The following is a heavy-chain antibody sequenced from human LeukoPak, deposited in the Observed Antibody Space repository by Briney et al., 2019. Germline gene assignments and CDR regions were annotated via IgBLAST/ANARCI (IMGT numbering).Heavy chain of an antibody. D-gene: IGHD3-10*01. V-gene: IGHV1-46*01. Sequence: ASVKVSCKASGYTFTSYYMHWVRQAPGQGLEWMGIINPSGGSTSYAQKFQGRVTMTRDTSTSTVYMELSSLRSEDTAVYYCTVRGVIRQRFDYWGQGTLVTVSS. CDR3: TVRGVIRQRFDY. CDR2: INPSGGST. J-gene: IGHJ4*02. CDR1: GYTFTSYY.